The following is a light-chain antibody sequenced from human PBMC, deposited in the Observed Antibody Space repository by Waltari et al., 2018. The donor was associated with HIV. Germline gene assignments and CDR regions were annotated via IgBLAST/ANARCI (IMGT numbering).Light chain of an antibody. CDR3: QSYDSTNHVV. J-gene: IGLJ2*01. CDR1: SGSIGPNF. V-gene: IGLV6-57*03. CDR2: EDN. Sequence: FMLTQPHSVSESPGKTVTIYCTRNSGSIGPNFVQRYQQRPGSAPTTVIYEDNRRPSGVPDRFSGSIDSSSNSASLTISGLKTEDEADYYCQSYDSTNHVVFGGGTKLTVL.